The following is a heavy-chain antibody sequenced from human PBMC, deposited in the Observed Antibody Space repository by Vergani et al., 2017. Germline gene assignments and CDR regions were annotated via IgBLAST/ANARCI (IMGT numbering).Heavy chain of an antibody. Sequence: QVQLQQWGAGLLKPSETLSLTCAVYGGSFSGYYWSWIRQPPGKGLEWIGEINHSGSTNYNPSLKCRVTISVDTSKNQFSLKLSSVTAADTAVYYCARGSGYDSSANFDYWGQGTLVTVSS. D-gene: IGHD5-12*01. V-gene: IGHV4-34*01. CDR3: ARGSGYDSSANFDY. CDR2: INHSGST. CDR1: GGSFSGYY. J-gene: IGHJ4*02.